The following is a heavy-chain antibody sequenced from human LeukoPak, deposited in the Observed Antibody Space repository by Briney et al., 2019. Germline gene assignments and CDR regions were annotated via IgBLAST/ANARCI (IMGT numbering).Heavy chain of an antibody. CDR2: INHSGST. Sequence: SETLSLTCAVYGGSFSGYYWSWIRQPPGKGLEWIGEINHSGSTNYNPSLKSRVTISVDASKNRFSLKLSSVTAADTAVYYCASGGATPFDYWGQGTLVTVSS. D-gene: IGHD1-26*01. CDR1: GGSFSGYY. V-gene: IGHV4-34*01. CDR3: ASGGATPFDY. J-gene: IGHJ4*02.